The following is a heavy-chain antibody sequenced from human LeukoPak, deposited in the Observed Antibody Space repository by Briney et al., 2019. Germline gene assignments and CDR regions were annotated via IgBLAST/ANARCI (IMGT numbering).Heavy chain of an antibody. D-gene: IGHD3-10*01. CDR3: ARSYSGSYYRTFDY. Sequence: SETLSLTCRVSGGSISNYYWSWIRQPPGKGLEWIGYIYYSGGTNYNPSLKSRVTISVDTSKNQFSLKLTSVTAADTAVYYCARSYSGSYYRTFDYWGQGTLVTVSS. CDR2: IYYSGGT. V-gene: IGHV4-59*01. CDR1: GGSISNYY. J-gene: IGHJ4*02.